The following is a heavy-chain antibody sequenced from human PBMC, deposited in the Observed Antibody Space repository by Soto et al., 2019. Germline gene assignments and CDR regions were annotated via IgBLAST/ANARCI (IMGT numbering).Heavy chain of an antibody. CDR1: GYTFTGYY. D-gene: IGHD3-3*01. V-gene: IGHV1-2*04. CDR3: ARGKRSGYYLNYYYYMDV. Sequence: ASVKVSCKASGYTFTGYYMHWVRQAPGQGLEWMGWINPNSGGTNYAQKFQGWVTMTRDTSISTAYMELSRLRSDDTAVYYCARGKRSGYYLNYYYYMDVWGKGTTVTVS. CDR2: INPNSGGT. J-gene: IGHJ6*03.